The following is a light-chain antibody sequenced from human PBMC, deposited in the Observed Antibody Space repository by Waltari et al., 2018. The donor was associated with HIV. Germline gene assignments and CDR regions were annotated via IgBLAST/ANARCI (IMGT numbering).Light chain of an antibody. CDR3: QQYDFPPLS. V-gene: IGKV1-33*01. Sequence: DIQMTQSPSSLSASLGDRVTLTCQASQDISNYLNWYQQKPGRAPNLLIYDASILQTGVTSRFSGSGSGTDFNFTISSLQPEDIATYYCQQYDFPPLSFGGGTKVEIK. CDR2: DAS. J-gene: IGKJ4*01. CDR1: QDISNY.